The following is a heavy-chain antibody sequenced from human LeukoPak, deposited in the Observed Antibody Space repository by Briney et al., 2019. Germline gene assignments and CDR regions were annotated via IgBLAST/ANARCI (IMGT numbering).Heavy chain of an antibody. CDR1: GYTFTSYG. Sequence: ASVKVSCKASGYTFTSYGISWVRQAPGQGLEWMGWISAYNGNTNYAQKLQGRVTMTTDTSTSTAYMELRSLRSEDTAVYYCARVRDNGYYYYYYMDVWGKGTTVTVSS. V-gene: IGHV1-18*01. J-gene: IGHJ6*03. CDR2: ISAYNGNT. CDR3: ARVRDNGYYYYYYMDV. D-gene: IGHD2-8*01.